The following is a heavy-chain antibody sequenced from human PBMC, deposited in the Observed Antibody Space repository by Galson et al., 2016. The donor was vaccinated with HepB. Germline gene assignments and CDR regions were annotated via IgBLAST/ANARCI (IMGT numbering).Heavy chain of an antibody. J-gene: IGHJ4*02. Sequence: ETLSLPCSVSGGSIGNSYWSWVRQPPGKGLEYIGCISHPGTANYNPSLLSRVTIYLDTSKQQFSLRLSSVTAADTAVYHCAKMSGGEGADFDLWGQGTLVTVSS. V-gene: IGHV4-59*01. CDR3: AKMSGGEGADFDL. CDR2: ISHPGTA. CDR1: GGSIGNSY. D-gene: IGHD2-21*01.